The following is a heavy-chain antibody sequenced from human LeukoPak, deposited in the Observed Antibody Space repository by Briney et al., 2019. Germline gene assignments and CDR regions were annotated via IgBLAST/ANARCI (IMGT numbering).Heavy chain of an antibody. Sequence: PSETLSLTCTVSGGSISSYYWSWIRQPPGKGLEWIGYIYYSGSTNYNPSLKSRVTISVDTSKNQFSLKLSSVTAADTAVYYCAREERGYYFDYWGQGTLVTVSS. V-gene: IGHV4-59*01. CDR3: AREERGYYFDY. CDR1: GGSISSYY. CDR2: IYYSGST. D-gene: IGHD5-12*01. J-gene: IGHJ4*02.